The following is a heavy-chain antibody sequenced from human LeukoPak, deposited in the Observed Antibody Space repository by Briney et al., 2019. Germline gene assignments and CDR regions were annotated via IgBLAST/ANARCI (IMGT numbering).Heavy chain of an antibody. CDR1: GFIFSSYD. D-gene: IGHD5-24*01. J-gene: IGHJ4*02. CDR2: ISSSGDST. V-gene: IGHV3-23*01. CDR3: AKAGMSTITWFDY. Sequence: GGSLRLSCAASGFIFSSYDMSWVRQAPGKGLEWVSAISSSGDSTHYGDSVKGRFTISRDNSKNTLSLQMNSLRVEDTAVYYCAKAGMSTITWFDYWGLGVLVTVSS.